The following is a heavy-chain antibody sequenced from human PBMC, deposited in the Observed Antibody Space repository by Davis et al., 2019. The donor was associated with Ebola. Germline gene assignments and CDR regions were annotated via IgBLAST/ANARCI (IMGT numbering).Heavy chain of an antibody. CDR2: INPHTGNT. D-gene: IGHD1-1*01. CDR3: ARAQFPTTSDH. V-gene: IGHV1-18*01. J-gene: IGHJ4*02. CDR1: GYTFTSYA. Sequence: AASVKVSCKASGYTFTSYAMHWVRQAPGQGLEWMGWINPHTGNTNYAQNVQGRVIMTTDTATTTAYMEVGGLRSDDTAVYYCARAQFPTTSDHWGQGTLVTVSS.